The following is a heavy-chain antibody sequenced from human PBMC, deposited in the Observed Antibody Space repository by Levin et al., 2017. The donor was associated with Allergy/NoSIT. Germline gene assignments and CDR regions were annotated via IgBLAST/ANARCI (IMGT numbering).Heavy chain of an antibody. J-gene: IGHJ4*02. CDR2: IYLSGST. D-gene: IGHD5-18*01. CDR1: GGSISSGGYS. CDR3: ARVAGYSYGYYFDY. Sequence: SETLSLTCAVSGGSISSGGYSWSWIRQPPGKGLEWIGNIYLSGSTYYNPSLKSRVTISVDRAKNQFSLNLSSVTAADTAVYYCARVAGYSYGYYFDYWGQGTLVTVSS. V-gene: IGHV4-30-2*01.